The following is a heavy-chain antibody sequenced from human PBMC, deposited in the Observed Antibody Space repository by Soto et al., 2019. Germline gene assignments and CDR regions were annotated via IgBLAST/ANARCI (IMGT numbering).Heavy chain of an antibody. CDR3: ARQPVSTDYYDSSGYYYDY. CDR2: IYYSGST. CDR1: GGSISSSSYY. J-gene: IGHJ4*02. D-gene: IGHD3-22*01. V-gene: IGHV4-39*01. Sequence: SETLSLTCTVSGGSISSSSYYWGWIRQPPGKGLEWIGSIYYSGSTYYNPSLKSRVTISVDTSKNQSSLKLSSVPAADTAVYYCARQPVSTDYYDSSGYYYDYWGQGTLVTVSS.